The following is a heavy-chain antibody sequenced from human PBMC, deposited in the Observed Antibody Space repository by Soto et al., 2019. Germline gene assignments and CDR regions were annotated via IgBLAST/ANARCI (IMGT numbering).Heavy chain of an antibody. Sequence: EVQLVESGGGLVQPGGSLRLSCAASRFTFINYWMSWVHQAPGKGLEWVASIRQDGSEKYYLDSVKGRFTISRDNAENSLDLQMNSLRVEDTAVYYCAREGSGFYADYWGQGTLVTVSS. CDR3: AREGSGFYADY. V-gene: IGHV3-7*01. CDR2: IRQDGSEK. CDR1: RFTFINYW. J-gene: IGHJ4*02. D-gene: IGHD6-19*01.